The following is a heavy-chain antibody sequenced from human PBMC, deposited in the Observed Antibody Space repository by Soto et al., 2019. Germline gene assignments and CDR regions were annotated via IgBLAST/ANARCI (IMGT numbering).Heavy chain of an antibody. CDR2: IYYSGST. V-gene: IGHV4-39*01. Sequence: SETLSLTCTVSGGSISSSSYYWGWIRQPPGKGLEWIGSIYYSGSTYYNPSLKSRVTISVDTSKNQFSLKLSSVTAADTAVYYCRSGYVRGYYYYYMDVWGKGTTVTVSS. D-gene: IGHD3-10*02. CDR3: RSGYVRGYYYYYMDV. CDR1: GGSISSSSYY. J-gene: IGHJ6*03.